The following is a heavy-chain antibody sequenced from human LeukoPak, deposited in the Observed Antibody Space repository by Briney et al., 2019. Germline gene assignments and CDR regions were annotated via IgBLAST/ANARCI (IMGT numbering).Heavy chain of an antibody. Sequence: GGSLRLSRAASGFTFSDYYMSWIRQAPGKGLEWVSYISSSGSTIYYADSVKGRFTISRDNAKNSLYLQMNSLRAEDTAVYYCARVFATDFDWTLDYWGQGTLVTVSS. J-gene: IGHJ4*02. V-gene: IGHV3-11*01. CDR1: GFTFSDYY. CDR3: ARVFATDFDWTLDY. CDR2: ISSSGSTI. D-gene: IGHD3-9*01.